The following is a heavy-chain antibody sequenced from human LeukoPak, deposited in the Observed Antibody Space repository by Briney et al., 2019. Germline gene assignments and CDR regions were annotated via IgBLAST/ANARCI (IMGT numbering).Heavy chain of an antibody. CDR1: GFTFSSYA. Sequence: GGSLRLSCAASGFTFSSYAMSWVRQAPGKGLEWVSAISGSGGSTYYADSVKGRFTISRDNSKNTLYLQMNSLRAEDTAVYYCAKCQINVWGRYDASDIWGQGTMVTVSS. CDR3: AKCQINVWGRYDASDI. CDR2: ISGSGGST. D-gene: IGHD3-16*01. V-gene: IGHV3-23*01. J-gene: IGHJ3*02.